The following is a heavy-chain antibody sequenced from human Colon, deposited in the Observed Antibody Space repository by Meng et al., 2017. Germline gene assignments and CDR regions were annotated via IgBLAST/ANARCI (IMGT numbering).Heavy chain of an antibody. CDR1: GDSVSSNRAL. Sequence: QVQFQQSGPGLGKPPPTLSLSCAISGDSVSSNRALWHWVRQSPSRGLEWLGQTYYRSEWQNHYGVSVKSRITINADTSRNHFSLHLNSVTPEDTAVYYCTTWYGEYWGQGTLVTVSS. CDR2: TYYRSEWQN. V-gene: IGHV6-1*01. CDR3: TTWYGEY. D-gene: IGHD3-10*01. J-gene: IGHJ4*02.